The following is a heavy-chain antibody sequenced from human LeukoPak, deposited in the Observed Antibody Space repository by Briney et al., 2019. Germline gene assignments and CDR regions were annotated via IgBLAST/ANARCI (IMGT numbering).Heavy chain of an antibody. J-gene: IGHJ6*03. Sequence: GRTLRLSCAVSVFTFRSFGMHWVRDAPGKGREWGTFIRYDGSNKYYTDSLKGRFTNSRNNPKNTLYLQMNSVTTEETPVLYLAKDSYYYFIDVTGKGTTVTASS. CDR3: AKDSYYYFIDV. CDR2: IRYDGSNK. CDR1: VFTFRSFG. V-gene: IGHV3-30*02.